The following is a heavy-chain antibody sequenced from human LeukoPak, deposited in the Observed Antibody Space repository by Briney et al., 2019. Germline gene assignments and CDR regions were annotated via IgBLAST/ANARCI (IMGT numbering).Heavy chain of an antibody. D-gene: IGHD1-26*01. Sequence: GGSLRLSCAASGFTFDDYAMHWVRQAPGKGLQWISSINWVGDTSSYADSVKGRFTISRDNSKNTLYLQMNSLRVEDTAVYYCVNLWEAGYWGQGTLVTVSS. V-gene: IGHV3-43D*03. J-gene: IGHJ4*02. CDR2: INWVGDTS. CDR1: GFTFDDYA. CDR3: VNLWEAGY.